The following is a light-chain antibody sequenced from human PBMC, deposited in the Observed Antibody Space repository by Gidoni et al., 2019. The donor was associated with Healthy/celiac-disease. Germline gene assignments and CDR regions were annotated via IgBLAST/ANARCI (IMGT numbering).Light chain of an antibody. CDR1: QSISSW. J-gene: IGKJ1*01. V-gene: IGKV1-5*03. CDR3: QQYHSYSTWT. Sequence: DIQMTQSPSTLSASVGDRVTITCRASQSISSWLAWYQPKPGKAPKLLIYKASSLESGVPSRFSGRGSGTEFTLTISSLQPDDFATYYCQQYHSYSTWTFGQGTKVEIK. CDR2: KAS.